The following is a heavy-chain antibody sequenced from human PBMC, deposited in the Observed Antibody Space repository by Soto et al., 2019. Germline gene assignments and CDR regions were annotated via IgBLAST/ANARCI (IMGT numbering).Heavy chain of an antibody. D-gene: IGHD2-15*01. CDR1: GYIFTSYE. CDR3: ARDQGRYCSGGSCLRLSL. CDR2: INTYNGNT. J-gene: IGHJ4*02. Sequence: QDQLVQSGAEMKKPGASVKVSCKASGYIFTSYEINWVRQAPGQGLEWMGWINTYNGNTNYAQNFQGRVTLTTDTSTTTAYMELRSLSFDDTAVYYCARDQGRYCSGGSCLRLSLWGQGTRVAVSS. V-gene: IGHV1-18*01.